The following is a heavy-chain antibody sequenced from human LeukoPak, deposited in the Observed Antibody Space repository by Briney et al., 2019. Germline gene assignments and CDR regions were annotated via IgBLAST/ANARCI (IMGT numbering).Heavy chain of an antibody. V-gene: IGHV4-59*01. J-gene: IGHJ4*02. D-gene: IGHD3-9*01. CDR3: ARENSYYDILTGYYTATSYFDC. CDR1: GGSISSYY. CDR2: IYYSGST. Sequence: SETLSLTCTVSGGSISSYYWSWIRQPPGKGLEWIGYIYYSGSTNYNPSLKSRVTISVDTSKNQFSLKLSSVTAADTAVYYCARENSYYDILTGYYTATSYFDCWGQGTLVTVSS.